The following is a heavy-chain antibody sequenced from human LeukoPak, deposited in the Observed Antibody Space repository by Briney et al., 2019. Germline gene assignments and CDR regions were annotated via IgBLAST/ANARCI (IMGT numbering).Heavy chain of an antibody. D-gene: IGHD3-10*01. V-gene: IGHV4-34*01. CDR2: INHSGST. CDR3: ARRKDCYYSSVLYNWFDP. CDR1: GGSFSGYY. J-gene: IGHJ5*02. Sequence: SETLSLTCAVYGGSFSGYYWSWIRQPPGKGLEWIGEINHSGSTNYNPSLKSRVTISVDTSKNQFSLKLSSVTAADTAVYYCARRKDCYYSSVLYNWFDPWGQGTLVTVSS.